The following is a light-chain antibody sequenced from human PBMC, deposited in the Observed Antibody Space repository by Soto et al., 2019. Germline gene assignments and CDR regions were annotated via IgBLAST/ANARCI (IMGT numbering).Light chain of an antibody. CDR2: ANN. CDR3: QSYDSSLTV. CDR1: SSNIGAGYD. J-gene: IGLJ1*01. Sequence: QPVLTQPPSVSGAPGQRVTISCSGSSSNIGAGYDVHWYQQLPGKAPKLLIYANNNRPSGVPDRFSGSKSVPSASLAIAGLQAEDEADYYCQSYDSSLTVFGTGTKLTVL. V-gene: IGLV1-40*01.